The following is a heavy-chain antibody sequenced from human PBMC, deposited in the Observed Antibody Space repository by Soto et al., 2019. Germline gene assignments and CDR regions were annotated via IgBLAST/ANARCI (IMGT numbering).Heavy chain of an antibody. D-gene: IGHD6-13*01. CDR2: IYHSGST. V-gene: IGHV4-4*02. J-gene: IGHJ4*02. CDR1: SGSISSSNW. Sequence: QVQLQESGPGLVKPSGTLSLTCAVSSGSISSSNWWSWVRQPPGKGLEWIGEIYHSGSTNYNPSLKSRVTISVDKSKNQFSLKLSSVTAADTAVYYCARVAGSSWPGVGYYFDYWGQGTLVTVSS. CDR3: ARVAGSSWPGVGYYFDY.